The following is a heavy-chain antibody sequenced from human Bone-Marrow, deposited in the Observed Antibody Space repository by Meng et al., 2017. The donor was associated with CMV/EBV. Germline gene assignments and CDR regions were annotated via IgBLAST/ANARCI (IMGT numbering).Heavy chain of an antibody. CDR1: GYTFTSYD. CDR2: MNPNSGNT. V-gene: IGHV1-8*01. J-gene: IGHJ5*02. D-gene: IGHD1-7*01. CDR3: ARRRRGWNYGYDP. Sequence: ASVKVSCKASGYTFTSYDINWVRQATGQGLEWMGWMNPNSGNTGYAQKFQGRVTLTRNTSISTAYMELSSLRSEETAVYYCARRRRGWNYGYDPWGQGTLVTVSS.